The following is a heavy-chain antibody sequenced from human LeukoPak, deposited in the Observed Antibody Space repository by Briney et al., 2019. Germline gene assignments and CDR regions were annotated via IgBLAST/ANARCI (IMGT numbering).Heavy chain of an antibody. J-gene: IGHJ4*02. V-gene: IGHV4-59*01. D-gene: IGHD6-19*01. Sequence: TASETLSLTCTVSGGSISSYYWSWIRQPPGKGLEWIGYIYYSGSTNYNPSLKSRVTISVDTSKNQFSLKLSSVTAADTAVYYCARGDPYSSGWQTILDYWGQGTLVTVSS. CDR2: IYYSGST. CDR1: GGSISSYY. CDR3: ARGDPYSSGWQTILDY.